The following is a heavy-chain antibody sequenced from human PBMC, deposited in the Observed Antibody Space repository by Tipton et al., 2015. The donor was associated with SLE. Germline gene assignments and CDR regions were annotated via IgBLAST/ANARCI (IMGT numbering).Heavy chain of an antibody. Sequence: TLSLTCAVSGYSISSGYYWGWIRQPPGKALEWIGIIYHSGSTYYTPSLKSRVTISLDTSKNQFSLKLTSVTAADAAVYYCARGVRIAVVKGWYFDLWGRGTLVTLSS. CDR1: GYSISSGYY. J-gene: IGHJ2*01. D-gene: IGHD6-19*01. V-gene: IGHV4-38-2*01. CDR3: ARGVRIAVVKGWYFDL. CDR2: IYHSGST.